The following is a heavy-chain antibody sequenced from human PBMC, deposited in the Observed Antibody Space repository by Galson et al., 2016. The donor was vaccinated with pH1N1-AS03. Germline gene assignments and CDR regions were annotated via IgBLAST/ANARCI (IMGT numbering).Heavy chain of an antibody. J-gene: IGHJ4*02. CDR2: IKQDGSET. D-gene: IGHD3-16*01. CDR3: ARGEMIGDDS. Sequence: SLRLSCAASGLEFSYFWMTWVRQAPGKGPEWVANIKQDGSETHCVDSVKGRFTISRDNAKNSLYLQMNSLRVEDTAMYYCARGEMIGDDSWGQGTLVTVSS. V-gene: IGHV3-7*03. CDR1: GLEFSYFW.